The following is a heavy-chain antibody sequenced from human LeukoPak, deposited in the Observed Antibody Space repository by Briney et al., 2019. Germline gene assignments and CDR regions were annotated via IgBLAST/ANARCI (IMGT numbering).Heavy chain of an antibody. D-gene: IGHD6-6*01. CDR2: ISSSGKYV. Sequence: GGSLRLPCSAAGFGISTYSMNWVRQAPGKGLEWVSSISSSGKYVYYGDSVKGRFTLSRDDPKNELYLQMNSLRAEDTALYYCARDRYDSSVGGMDVWGQGTTVTVSS. J-gene: IGHJ6*02. V-gene: IGHV3-21*06. CDR1: GFGISTYS. CDR3: ARDRYDSSVGGMDV.